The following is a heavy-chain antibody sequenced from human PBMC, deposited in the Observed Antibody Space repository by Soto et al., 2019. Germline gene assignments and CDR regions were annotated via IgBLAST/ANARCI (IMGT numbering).Heavy chain of an antibody. Sequence: EVQLVESGGGLVQPGGSLRLSCAASGLTFSNYWMYWVRQAPGKGLEWVSRINSDGSVSSYADSVKGRLTISRDNVKNTLYLQMDSLRAEDTAVYYCAGGDCVGGTCYSLAGSFYYYMDVWGKGTTVTVFS. CDR3: AGGDCVGGTCYSLAGSFYYYMDV. V-gene: IGHV3-74*02. J-gene: IGHJ6*03. D-gene: IGHD2-15*01. CDR2: INSDGSVS. CDR1: GLTFSNYW.